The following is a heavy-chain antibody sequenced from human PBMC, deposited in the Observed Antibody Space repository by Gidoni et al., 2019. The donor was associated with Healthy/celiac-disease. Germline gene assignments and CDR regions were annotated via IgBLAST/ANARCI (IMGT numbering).Heavy chain of an antibody. V-gene: IGHV3-21*01. CDR3: ARDLYITSLSIYYMDV. CDR1: GFTFSSYS. D-gene: IGHD3-10*01. Sequence: EVQLVESGGGLVKPGGSLRLSCAASGFTFSSYSMNWVRQAPGKGLEWVSSISSSSSYIYYADSVKGRFTISRDNAKNSLYLQMNSLRAEDTAVYYCARDLYITSLSIYYMDVWGKGTTVTVSS. CDR2: ISSSSSYI. J-gene: IGHJ6*03.